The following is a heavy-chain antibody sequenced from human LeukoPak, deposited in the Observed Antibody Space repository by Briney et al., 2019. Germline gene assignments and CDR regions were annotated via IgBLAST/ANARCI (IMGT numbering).Heavy chain of an antibody. J-gene: IGHJ4*02. CDR2: ISWNSGTI. CDR3: ARDKSSGALGY. Sequence: HPGGSLRLSCAASGFTFDDYAMHWVRQAPGKGLEWVSGISWNSGTIYYADSVKGRFTISRDDAKNSLYLQMNSLRAEDTAVYYCARDKSSGALGYWGQGTLVTVSS. D-gene: IGHD3-22*01. V-gene: IGHV3-9*01. CDR1: GFTFDDYA.